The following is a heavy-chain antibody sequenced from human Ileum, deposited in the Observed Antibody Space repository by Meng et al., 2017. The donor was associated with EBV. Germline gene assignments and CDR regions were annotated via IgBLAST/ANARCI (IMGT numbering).Heavy chain of an antibody. CDR2: IYYSGST. CDR1: GGSISSNNYF. V-gene: IGHV4-39*02. D-gene: IGHD5-24*01. CDR3: AREDMSTIFD. J-gene: IGHJ4*02. Sequence: SVPGLVRPSVTLLLPCTVYGGSISSNNYFMGAPSQPPGKGLEWIGSIYYSGSTFYKPSLKGRVTRAVDTSKNQFSLTLSSVTAADTAVYYCAREDMSTIFDWGQGTLVTSPQ.